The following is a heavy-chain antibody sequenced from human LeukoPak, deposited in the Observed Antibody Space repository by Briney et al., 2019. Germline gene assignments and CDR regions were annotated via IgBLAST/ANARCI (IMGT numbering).Heavy chain of an antibody. J-gene: IGHJ4*02. Sequence: GGSLRLSCAASGFTFSSYSMNWVRQAPGKGLEWVSYISSSSSTIYYADSVKGRFTISRDDSKNIAYLQMNSLKTEDTALYYCTRIYGSGTFLPDYWGQGTLVTVSS. CDR3: TRIYGSGTFLPDY. CDR2: ISSSSSTI. CDR1: GFTFSSYS. D-gene: IGHD3-10*01. V-gene: IGHV3-48*01.